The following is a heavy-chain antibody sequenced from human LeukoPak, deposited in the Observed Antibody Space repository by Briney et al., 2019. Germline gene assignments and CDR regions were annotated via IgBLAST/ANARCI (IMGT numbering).Heavy chain of an antibody. J-gene: IGHJ6*02. Sequence: ASVKVSCKASGYTFTSYGISWVRQAPGQGLEWMGWISAYNGNTNYAQKLQGRVTMTTDTSTSTAYMELRSLRSDDTAVYYCARVYYDFWSGYYTDYYYGMDVWGQGTTVTVSS. CDR2: ISAYNGNT. V-gene: IGHV1-18*01. CDR1: GYTFTSYG. D-gene: IGHD3-3*01. CDR3: ARVYYDFWSGYYTDYYYGMDV.